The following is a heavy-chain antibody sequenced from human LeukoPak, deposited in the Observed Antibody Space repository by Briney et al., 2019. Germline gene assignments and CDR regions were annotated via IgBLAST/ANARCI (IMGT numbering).Heavy chain of an antibody. CDR3: ARLITIPVSGYYFDY. D-gene: IGHD3-3*01. CDR1: GGSISSYY. J-gene: IGHJ4*02. Sequence: PSETLSLTCTVSGGSISSYYWSWIRQPPGKGLEWIGYIYYSGSTNYNPSLKSRVTLSVDTSKNQFSLKLSSVTAADTAVYYCARLITIPVSGYYFDYWGQGTLVTVSS. V-gene: IGHV4-59*01. CDR2: IYYSGST.